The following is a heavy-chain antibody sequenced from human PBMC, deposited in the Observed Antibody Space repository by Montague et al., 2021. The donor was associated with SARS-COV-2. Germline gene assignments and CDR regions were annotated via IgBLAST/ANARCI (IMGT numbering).Heavy chain of an antibody. J-gene: IGHJ4*02. CDR1: GGSISNGSYY. Sequence: TLSLTCTVSGGSISNGSYYWIWIRQPARKGLVWIGRISISGSTNYNPSLKSRVTISVDTSKNQFSLKLSSVTAADTAVYYCARDIAVAGLFDYWGQGTLVTVPS. CDR3: ARDIAVAGLFDY. V-gene: IGHV4-61*02. D-gene: IGHD6-19*01. CDR2: ISISGST.